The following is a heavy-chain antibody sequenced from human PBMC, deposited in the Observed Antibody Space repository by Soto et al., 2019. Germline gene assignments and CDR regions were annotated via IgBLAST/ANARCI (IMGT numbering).Heavy chain of an antibody. CDR3: TTNPVGYRYFDY. V-gene: IGHV3-15*01. D-gene: IGHD5-18*01. Sequence: PGGSLRLSCAASGFIVSNAWMSWVRQAPGKGLELVGRIKKNADGGTTDYAAPVEGRFTISRDDSKNTLFLQMNSLRPEDMAVYYCTTNPVGYRYFDYWGQGTLVTVSS. CDR2: IKKNADGGTT. J-gene: IGHJ4*02. CDR1: GFIVSNAW.